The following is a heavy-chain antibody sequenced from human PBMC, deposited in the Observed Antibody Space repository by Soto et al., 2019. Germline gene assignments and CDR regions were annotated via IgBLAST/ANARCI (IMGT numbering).Heavy chain of an antibody. CDR2: IYSGGST. V-gene: IGHV3-66*01. Sequence: PGGSLRLSCAASGFTVSSNYMSWVRQAPGKGLEWVSVIYSGGSTYYADSVKGRFTISRDNSKNTLYLQMSSLRAEDTAVYYCARDGPVSDIAAAGTFFWGQGTLVTVSS. D-gene: IGHD6-13*01. CDR1: GFTVSSNY. CDR3: ARDGPVSDIAAAGTFF. J-gene: IGHJ4*02.